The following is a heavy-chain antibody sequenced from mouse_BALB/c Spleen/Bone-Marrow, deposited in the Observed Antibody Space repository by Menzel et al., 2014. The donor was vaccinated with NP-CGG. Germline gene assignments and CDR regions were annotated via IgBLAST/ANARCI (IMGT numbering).Heavy chain of an antibody. CDR1: GFNIKDTY. V-gene: IGHV14-3*02. J-gene: IGHJ1*01. Sequence: EVQLQQSGAELVKPGASVKLSCTASGFNIKDTYIHWVMQRPEQGLAWIGRIDPASGDTKFDPKFQGKATITADTSSNTAYLQVTSLTSEDTAVYYCARANPWYFDVWGAGTTVTVSS. CDR2: IDPASGDT. D-gene: IGHD3-1*01. CDR3: ARANPWYFDV.